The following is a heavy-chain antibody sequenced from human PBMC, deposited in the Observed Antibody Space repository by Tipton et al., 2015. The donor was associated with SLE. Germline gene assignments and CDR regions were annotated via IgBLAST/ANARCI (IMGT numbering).Heavy chain of an antibody. Sequence: TLSLTCTVSGYSISSGYYWGWIRQPPGKGLEWIGSIYHSGSTYYNPSLKSRVTISVDTSKNQFSLKLSSVTAADTAMYYCVGTRDAYDETGGFDIWGQGTMVTVSS. CDR3: VGTRDAYDETGGFDI. D-gene: IGHD5-24*01. CDR1: GYSISSGYY. CDR2: IYHSGST. J-gene: IGHJ3*02. V-gene: IGHV4-38-2*02.